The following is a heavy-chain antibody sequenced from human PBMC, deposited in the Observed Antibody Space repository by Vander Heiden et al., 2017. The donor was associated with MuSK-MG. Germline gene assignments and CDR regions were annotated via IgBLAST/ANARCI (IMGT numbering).Heavy chain of an antibody. D-gene: IGHD3-9*01. Sequence: EVQLVESGGGLVQPGRSLRLSCTVSGFTFGDYAMSWFRQAPGKGLEWLSFIRSKAYGWTTEYAASVKGRFTISRDDSKSIAYLQMSSLKTEDTAVYYCTRRSYDILTGYPTGAFDIWGQGTMVTVSS. CDR2: IRSKAYGWTT. J-gene: IGHJ3*02. CDR1: GFTFGDYA. CDR3: TRRSYDILTGYPTGAFDI. V-gene: IGHV3-49*03.